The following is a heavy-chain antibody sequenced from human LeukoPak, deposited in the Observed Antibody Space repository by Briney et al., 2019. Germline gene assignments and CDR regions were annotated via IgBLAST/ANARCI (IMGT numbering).Heavy chain of an antibody. J-gene: IGHJ4*02. D-gene: IGHD6-13*01. CDR2: INGDGSTA. CDR3: AKGGSSSPRSTFDY. Sequence: PGGSLRLSCAASGVTFSSYWMHWVRQAPGKGLVWISHINGDGSTAIYADSVKGRFTISRDNAKNTVYLQMNSLRAEDTAVYYCAKGGSSSPRSTFDYWGQGTLLTVSS. V-gene: IGHV3-74*01. CDR1: GVTFSSYW.